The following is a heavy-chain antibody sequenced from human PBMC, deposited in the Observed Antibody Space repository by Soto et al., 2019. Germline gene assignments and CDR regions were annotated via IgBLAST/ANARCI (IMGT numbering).Heavy chain of an antibody. J-gene: IGHJ6*02. CDR2: ISRNGGST. CDR1: EFTFSSYA. CDR3: VKDLEYYYYYGMDV. D-gene: IGHD1-1*01. V-gene: IGHV3-64D*06. Sequence: GGSLRLSCSASEFTFSSYAMHWVRQAPGKGLEYVSGISRNGGSTYYADSVKGRLTISRDNSKNTLYLQMRSLRAEDTAVYYCVKDLEYYYYYGMDVWGQGTTVTVSS.